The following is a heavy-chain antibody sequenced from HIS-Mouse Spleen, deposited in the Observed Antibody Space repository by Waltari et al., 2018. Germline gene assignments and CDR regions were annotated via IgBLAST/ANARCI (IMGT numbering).Heavy chain of an antibody. V-gene: IGHV1-2*02. CDR3: ASERQLAHYYYYGMDV. D-gene: IGHD6-6*01. Sequence: QVQLVQSGAEVKKPGASVKVSCKASGYTFTGSYLHWVRQAPGQGLEWMGWINPNSGGTNYAQKFQGRVTMTRDTSISTAYMELSRLRSDDTAVYYCASERQLAHYYYYGMDVWGQGTTVTVSS. J-gene: IGHJ6*02. CDR1: GYTFTGSY. CDR2: INPNSGGT.